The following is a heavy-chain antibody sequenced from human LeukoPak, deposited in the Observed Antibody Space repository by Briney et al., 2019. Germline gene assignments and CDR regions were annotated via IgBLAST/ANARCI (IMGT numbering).Heavy chain of an antibody. J-gene: IGHJ4*02. CDR3: ARELTYYFDY. D-gene: IGHD4/OR15-4a*01. Sequence: PGGSLRPSCAASGFTVSSNYMSWVRQAPGKGLEWVSVIYSGGSTYYADSVKGRFTISRDNSKNTLYLQMNSLRAEDTAVYYCARELTYYFDYWGQGTLVTVSS. CDR2: IYSGGST. V-gene: IGHV3-66*01. CDR1: GFTVSSNY.